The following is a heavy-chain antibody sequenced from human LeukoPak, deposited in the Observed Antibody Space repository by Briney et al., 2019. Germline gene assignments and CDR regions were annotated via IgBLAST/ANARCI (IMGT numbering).Heavy chain of an antibody. CDR3: AKALPPARYKYYFDS. D-gene: IGHD3-16*02. CDR1: GFTFSTYS. J-gene: IGHJ4*02. V-gene: IGHV3-48*04. Sequence: GGSLRLSCVASGFTFSTYSMNWFRQAPGMRLEWVAYIRSSSSNMYYADSVKGRFTISRDDAKNSLYLQMNSLRAEDTAVYFCAKALPPARYKYYFDSWGQGTLVTVSS. CDR2: IRSSSSNM.